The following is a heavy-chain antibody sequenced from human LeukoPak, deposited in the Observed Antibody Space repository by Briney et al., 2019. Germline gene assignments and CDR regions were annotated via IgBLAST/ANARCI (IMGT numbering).Heavy chain of an antibody. CDR3: ARGGVSNSWYRTPDY. CDR1: GYTFTNYG. V-gene: IGHV1-18*01. D-gene: IGHD6-13*01. Sequence: ASVKVSCKASGYTFTNYGISWVRQAPGQGLEWMGWISVYKGNANYVQKFQGRVTMTTDTSTSTAYMELRSLRSDDTALYYCARGGVSNSWYRTPDYWGKGTLVTVSS. J-gene: IGHJ4*02. CDR2: ISVYKGNA.